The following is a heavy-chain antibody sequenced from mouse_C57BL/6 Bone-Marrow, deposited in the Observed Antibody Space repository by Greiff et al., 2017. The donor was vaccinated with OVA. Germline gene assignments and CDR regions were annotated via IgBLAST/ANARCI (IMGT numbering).Heavy chain of an antibody. D-gene: IGHD4-1*01. Sequence: EVKLMESGPGLVKPSQSLSLTCSVTGYSITSGYYWTWIRQFPGNKLEWMGYISYDGSNNYNPSLKNRISITRDTSKNQFFLKLNSVTTEDTATYYCARVGLGPWFAYWGQGTLVTVSA. CDR3: ARVGLGPWFAY. CDR2: ISYDGSN. V-gene: IGHV3-6*01. J-gene: IGHJ3*01. CDR1: GYSITSGYY.